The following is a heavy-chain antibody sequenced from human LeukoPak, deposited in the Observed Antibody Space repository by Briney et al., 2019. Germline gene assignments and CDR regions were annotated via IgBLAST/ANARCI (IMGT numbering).Heavy chain of an antibody. CDR2: IYYSGST. CDR3: ARMYTAMVTVIDY. Sequence: PSETLSLTCTVSGGSISSYDWSWIRQPSGKGPEWIGYIYYSGSTNYNPSLKSRVTISVDTSKNQFSLKLSSVTAADTAVYYCARMYTAMVTVIDYWGQGTLVTVSS. V-gene: IGHV4-59*01. J-gene: IGHJ4*02. D-gene: IGHD5-18*01. CDR1: GGSISSYD.